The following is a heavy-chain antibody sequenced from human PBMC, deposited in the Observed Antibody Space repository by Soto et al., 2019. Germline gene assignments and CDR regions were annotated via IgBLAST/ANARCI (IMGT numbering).Heavy chain of an antibody. Sequence: SETLSLTCGVSGSSISNDNWWVWIRQPPGKGLEWIGYIHHTGYTYSNPSLKSRLTMSVDTSKNQFSLKLTSVTAVDTAVYYCATKDNGKYFFDDWGQGSLVIVSS. V-gene: IGHV4-28*01. D-gene: IGHD1-26*01. J-gene: IGHJ4*02. CDR2: IHHTGYT. CDR3: ATKDNGKYFFDD. CDR1: GSSISNDNW.